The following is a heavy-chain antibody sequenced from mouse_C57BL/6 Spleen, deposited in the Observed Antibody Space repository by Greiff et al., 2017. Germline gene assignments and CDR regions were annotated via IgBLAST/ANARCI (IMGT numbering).Heavy chain of an antibody. J-gene: IGHJ2*01. CDR3: ERRYGTDFDY. D-gene: IGHD2-10*02. CDR2: IDPSDSYT. Sequence: VQLQQPGAELVKPGASVKLSCKASGYTFTSYWMQWVKQRPGQGLEWIGEIDPSDSYTNYNQKFKGKATLTVDTSSSTAYMQLSSLTSEDSAVYSYERRYGTDFDYWGQGTTLTVSS. V-gene: IGHV1-50*01. CDR1: GYTFTSYW.